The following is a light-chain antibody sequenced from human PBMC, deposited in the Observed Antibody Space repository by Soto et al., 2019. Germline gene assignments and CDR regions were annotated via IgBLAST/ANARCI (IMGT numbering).Light chain of an antibody. V-gene: IGLV2-11*01. Sequence: QSALTQPRSVSGSPGQSVTISCTGTSSDVGNYNYVSWYQHQPGKAPKLLISDVSKRPSGVPVRFSGSKSGNTAFLTIFRLQAEDEADYYCCSYAGSFTLVFGGGTKLTVL. CDR3: CSYAGSFTLV. J-gene: IGLJ2*01. CDR2: DVS. CDR1: SSDVGNYNY.